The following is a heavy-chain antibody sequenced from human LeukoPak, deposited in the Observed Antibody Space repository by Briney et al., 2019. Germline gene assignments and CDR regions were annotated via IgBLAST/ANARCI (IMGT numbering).Heavy chain of an antibody. CDR3: AAGGGESYCYMDV. V-gene: IGHV1-58*02. D-gene: IGHD3-16*01. CDR2: IVVGSGNT. J-gene: IGHJ6*03. CDR1: GFTFTSSA. Sequence: GTSVKVSCKASGFTFTSSAMQWVRQARGQRLEWIGWIVVGSGNTNYAQKFQERVTITRDMSTSTAYMELSSLRSEDTAVYYCAAGGGESYCYMDVWGKGTTVTVSS.